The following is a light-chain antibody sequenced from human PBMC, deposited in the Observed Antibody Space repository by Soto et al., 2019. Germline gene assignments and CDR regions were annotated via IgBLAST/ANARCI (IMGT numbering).Light chain of an antibody. CDR1: NNDIGTYAL. V-gene: IGLV2-23*02. CDR2: EVT. J-gene: IGLJ2*01. Sequence: QSALTQPASVSGSPGQSVTISCTGTNNDIGTYALVSWYQQHPGKAPKLIIFEVTKRPSGVSIRFSGYKSGNMAFLTISGLQAEDEADYYCSSYVRGNIIVAFGGGTKLTVL. CDR3: SSYVRGNIIVA.